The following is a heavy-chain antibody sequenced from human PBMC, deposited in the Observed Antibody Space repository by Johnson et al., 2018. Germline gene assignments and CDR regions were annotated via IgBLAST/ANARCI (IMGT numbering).Heavy chain of an antibody. Sequence: VQLVESGGGLVQPGGSLRLSCAASGFTFTSYVMSWVRQAPGKGLEWVSGISGSGGSIGSADSVKGRFTISRDNAKNSLYLQMNSLRAEDTAAYYCAKGGYYYYMDVWGKGTTVTVSS. CDR3: AKGGYYYYMDV. CDR1: GFTFTSYV. V-gene: IGHV3-23*04. CDR2: ISGSGGSI. J-gene: IGHJ6*03.